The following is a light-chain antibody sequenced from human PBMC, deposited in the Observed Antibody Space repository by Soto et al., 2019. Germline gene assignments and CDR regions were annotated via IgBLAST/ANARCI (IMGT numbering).Light chain of an antibody. V-gene: IGKV3-11*01. Sequence: EIVLTQSPGTLSLSPVERATLSCRASQSVSSYLAWYQQKPCQAPRLLIYDASNRATGIPARFSGSGSGTDFTLTISSLEPEDFAVYYCQQRSNWLTFGGGTKVDIK. CDR1: QSVSSY. CDR2: DAS. CDR3: QQRSNWLT. J-gene: IGKJ4*01.